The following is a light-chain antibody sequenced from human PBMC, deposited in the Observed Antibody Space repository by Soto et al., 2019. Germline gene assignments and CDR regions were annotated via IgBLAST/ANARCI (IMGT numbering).Light chain of an antibody. CDR2: GAS. Sequence: EIVLTQSPGTLSLSPGERATLSCRASQSVGSSYLAWYQQKLGQAPGLLIYGASSRATGIPDRFSGSGSGTDFTLTISRLEPEDFAVYYCQQYGSSMYTFGQGTKLEI. J-gene: IGKJ2*01. CDR3: QQYGSSMYT. V-gene: IGKV3-20*01. CDR1: QSVGSSY.